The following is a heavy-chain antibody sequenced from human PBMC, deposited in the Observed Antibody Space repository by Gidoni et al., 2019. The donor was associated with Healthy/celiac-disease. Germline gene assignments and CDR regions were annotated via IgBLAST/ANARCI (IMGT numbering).Heavy chain of an antibody. J-gene: IGHJ4*02. CDR2: IYWNDDK. CDR3: AHRNRGSSWGEEDY. D-gene: IGHD6-13*01. Sequence: QITLKESGPTLVKPTQTLTLTCTFSGFSLRTSGVGVGWIRQPPGKALEWLALIYWNDDKRYSPSLKSRLTITKDTSKNQVVLTMTNMDPVDTATYYCAHRNRGSSWGEEDYWGQGTLVTVSS. CDR1: GFSLRTSGVG. V-gene: IGHV2-5*01.